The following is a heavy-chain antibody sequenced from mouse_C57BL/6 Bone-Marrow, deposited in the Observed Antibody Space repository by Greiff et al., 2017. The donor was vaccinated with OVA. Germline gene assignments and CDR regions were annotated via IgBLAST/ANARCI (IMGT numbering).Heavy chain of an antibody. J-gene: IGHJ4*01. CDR3: ARWGDYSNYFYAMDY. D-gene: IGHD2-5*01. Sequence: EVKLLESGPELVKPGASVKIPCKASGYTFTDYNMDWVKQSHGKSLEWIGDINPNNGGTIYNQKFKGKATLTVDKSSSTAYMELRSLTSEDTAVYYCARWGDYSNYFYAMDYWGQGTSVTVSS. CDR2: INPNNGGT. V-gene: IGHV1-18*01. CDR1: GYTFTDYN.